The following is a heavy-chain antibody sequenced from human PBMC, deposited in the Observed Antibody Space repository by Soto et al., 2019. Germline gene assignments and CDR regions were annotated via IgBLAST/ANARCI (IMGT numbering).Heavy chain of an antibody. J-gene: IGHJ5*02. D-gene: IGHD6-6*01. CDR3: ARQYRPSLYSSSMSWFDP. V-gene: IGHV4-39*01. CDR2: IYYSGST. Sequence: QLQLQESGPGLVKPSETLSLSCTVSGGSISSSSYYWGWIRQPPGKVLEWIGSIYYSGSTYYNPSLQSRVTISVDTSKIQFSLKLSSVTSADTAVYYCARQYRPSLYSSSMSWFDPWGQGTLVTVSS. CDR1: GGSISSSSYY.